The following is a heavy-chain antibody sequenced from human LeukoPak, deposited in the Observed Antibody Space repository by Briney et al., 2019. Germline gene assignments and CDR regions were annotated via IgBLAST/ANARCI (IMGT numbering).Heavy chain of an antibody. CDR1: GFTFRSYD. Sequence: GGSLRLSCAASGFTFRSYDMHWVRQAPGKGLVWVSRIKSDGSTTTYAASVKGRFTISRYNAKNTLYLQMNSLRAEDTAVYYCARVVDTHFDYWGQGTLVTVSS. CDR3: ARVVDTHFDY. D-gene: IGHD5-18*01. CDR2: IKSDGSTT. V-gene: IGHV3-74*01. J-gene: IGHJ4*02.